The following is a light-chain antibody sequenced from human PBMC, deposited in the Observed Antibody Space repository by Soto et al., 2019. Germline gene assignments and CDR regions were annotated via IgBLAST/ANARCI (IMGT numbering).Light chain of an antibody. V-gene: IGLV1-44*01. J-gene: IGLJ7*01. CDR1: RSDIGVRT. CDR3: AAWDDSLNGVV. Sequence: QSVLTQPPSASGTPGQRVTITCSGSRSDIGVRTVYWYQQLPAPAPRLLFDFNIQRPSGAPDRFSGSKSGTSASLAISGLKSEDEADYYCAAWDDSLNGVVFGGGTQLTVL. CDR2: FNI.